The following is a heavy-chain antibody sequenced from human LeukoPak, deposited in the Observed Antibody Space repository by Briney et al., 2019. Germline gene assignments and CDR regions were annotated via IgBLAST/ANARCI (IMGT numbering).Heavy chain of an antibody. J-gene: IGHJ4*02. V-gene: IGHV1-2*02. CDR1: GFTFTNYA. CDR3: ASGYSYGYAFDY. Sequence: GASVKVSCKASGFTFTNYAMNWVRQAPGQGLEWMGWINPNSGGTNYAQKFQGRVTMTRDTSISTAYMELSRLRSDDTAVYYCASGYSYGYAFDYWGQGTLVTVSS. D-gene: IGHD5-18*01. CDR2: INPNSGGT.